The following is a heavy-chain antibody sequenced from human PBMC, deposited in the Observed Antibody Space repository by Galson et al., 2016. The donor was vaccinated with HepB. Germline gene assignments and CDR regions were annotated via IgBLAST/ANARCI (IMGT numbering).Heavy chain of an antibody. J-gene: IGHJ4*02. CDR1: GFTFTSYA. D-gene: IGHD1-26*01. CDR2: LSYDGSSI. Sequence: SLRLSCAASGFTFTSYAMNWVRQAPGKGLEWLALLSYDGSSIHYADSVQGRCTISRDTSRNTLQLQMNRLRTEDTALYYCVRVITSGSTGGLGNWGPGTLVIVSA. CDR3: VRVITSGSTGGLGN. V-gene: IGHV3-30*03.